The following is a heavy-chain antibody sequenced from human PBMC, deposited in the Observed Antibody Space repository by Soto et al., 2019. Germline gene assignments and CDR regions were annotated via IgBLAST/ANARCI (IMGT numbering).Heavy chain of an antibody. CDR1: GGSFSGYS. Sequence: SETLSLTCAVYGGSFSGYSWSWIRQPPGKGLEWIGEVNHSGSTNYNPFLKSRVTISVDTSKNQFSLNLSSVTAADTAVYYCATQGYSIAAAGTGWFDPWGQGTLVTVSS. J-gene: IGHJ5*02. D-gene: IGHD6-13*01. V-gene: IGHV4-34*01. CDR2: VNHSGST. CDR3: ATQGYSIAAAGTGWFDP.